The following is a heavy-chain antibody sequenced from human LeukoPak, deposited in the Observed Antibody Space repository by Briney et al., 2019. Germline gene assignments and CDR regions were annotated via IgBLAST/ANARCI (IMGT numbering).Heavy chain of an antibody. Sequence: SETLSLTCAVYGGSFSGYYWSWIRQPPGKGLEWIGEINHSGSTNYNPSLKSRVTISVDTSMNQFSLKLSSVAAADTAVYYCARGRRRGYCSSTSCSSPFGYWGQGTLVTVSS. CDR2: INHSGST. D-gene: IGHD2-2*01. V-gene: IGHV4-34*01. CDR1: GGSFSGYY. J-gene: IGHJ4*02. CDR3: ARGRRRGYCSSTSCSSPFGY.